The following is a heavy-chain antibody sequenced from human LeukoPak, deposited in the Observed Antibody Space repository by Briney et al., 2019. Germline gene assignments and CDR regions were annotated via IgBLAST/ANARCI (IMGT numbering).Heavy chain of an antibody. CDR2: ISGSGGST. CDR3: AKSAYYDASGYYREYYFDY. CDR1: GFSFSNYA. Sequence: GVLRLSCVPSGFSFSNYAMSWVRQAPGKGLEWVSSISGSGGSTHYADSVKGRFTISRDKTKNTLYMQMNSLRAEDTAVYYCAKSAYYDASGYYREYYFDYWGQGTLVTVSS. D-gene: IGHD3-22*01. V-gene: IGHV3-23*01. J-gene: IGHJ4*02.